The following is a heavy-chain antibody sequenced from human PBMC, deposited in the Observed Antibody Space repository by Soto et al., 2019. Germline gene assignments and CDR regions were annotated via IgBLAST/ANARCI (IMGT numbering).Heavy chain of an antibody. CDR2: ISGSGGST. CDR1: GFTFSSYA. J-gene: IGHJ6*02. CDR3: AKTRLVYAIKEGMDV. V-gene: IGHV3-23*01. D-gene: IGHD2-8*01. Sequence: GGSLRLSCAASGFTFSSYAMSWVRQAPGKGLEWVSAISGSGGSTYYADSVKGRFTISRDDSKNTLYVQMNSVRHEDTAVYYCAKTRLVYAIKEGMDVWGQGTTVTVSS.